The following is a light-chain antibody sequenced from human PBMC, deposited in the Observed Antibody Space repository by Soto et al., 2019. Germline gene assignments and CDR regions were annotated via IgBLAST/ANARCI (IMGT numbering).Light chain of an antibody. CDR2: GAS. CDR1: QSVSSN. J-gene: IGKJ1*01. CDR3: QQYGSSPSET. Sequence: EIVLTQSPATLSVSPGERATLSCRASQSVSSNLAWYQQKPGQAPRLLIYGASTRATGIPARFSGSGSGTDFTLTISRLEPEDFAVYYCQQYGSSPSETFGQGTKVDIK. V-gene: IGKV3-20*01.